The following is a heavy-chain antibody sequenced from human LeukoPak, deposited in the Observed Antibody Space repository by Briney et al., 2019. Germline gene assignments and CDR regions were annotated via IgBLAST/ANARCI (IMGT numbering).Heavy chain of an antibody. CDR2: IYYSGNT. CDR3: ARGPYSYDSSGAFDI. D-gene: IGHD3-22*01. V-gene: IGHV4-39*01. J-gene: IGHJ3*02. CDR1: GVSISSSNSY. Sequence: SETLSPTCAVSGVSISSSNSYWGWIRQPPGKGLEWIGSIYYSGNTYYNASLKSRVTISVDTSKNQFSLKLSSVTAADTAVYFCARGPYSYDSSGAFDIWGQGTMVTVSS.